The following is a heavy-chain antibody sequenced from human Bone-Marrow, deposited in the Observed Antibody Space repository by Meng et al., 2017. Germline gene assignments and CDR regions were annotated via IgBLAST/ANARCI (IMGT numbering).Heavy chain of an antibody. CDR3: TSNVRYFDWLVYYYYYGMDV. CDR1: GFTFSSYE. D-gene: IGHD3-9*01. CDR2: IKSKTDGGTT. Sequence: GGSLRLSCAASGFTFSSYEMNWVRQAPGKGLEWVGRIKSKTDGGTTDYAAPVKGRFTISRDDSKNTLYLQMNSLKTEDTAVYYCTSNVRYFDWLVYYYYYGMDVWGQGTTVTVSS. V-gene: IGHV3-15*01. J-gene: IGHJ6*02.